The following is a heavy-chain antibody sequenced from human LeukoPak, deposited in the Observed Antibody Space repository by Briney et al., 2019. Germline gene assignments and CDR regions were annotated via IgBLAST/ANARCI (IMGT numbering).Heavy chain of an antibody. CDR1: GGSISSSSYY. CDR3: AGLGLRYFDWLFDY. D-gene: IGHD3-9*01. CDR2: IYYSGST. Sequence: SETLSLTCTVSGGSISSSSYYWGWIRQPPGKGLEWIGSIYYSGSTYYNPSLKSRVTISVDTSKNQFSLKLSSVTAADTAVYYCAGLGLRYFDWLFDYWGQGTLVTVSS. V-gene: IGHV4-39*07. J-gene: IGHJ4*02.